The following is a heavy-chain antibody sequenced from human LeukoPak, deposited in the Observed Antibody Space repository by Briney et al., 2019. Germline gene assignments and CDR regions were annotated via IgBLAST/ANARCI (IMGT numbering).Heavy chain of an antibody. CDR2: IIPIFGTA. V-gene: IGHV1-69*13. CDR1: GGTFSSYA. CDR3: ARGASGYDPTYDY. Sequence: GASVKVSCKASGGTFSSYAISGVRQAPGQGLEWMGGIIPIFGTANYAQKFQGRVTITADESTSTAYMELSSLRSEDTAVYYCARGASGYDPTYDYWGQGTLVTVSS. J-gene: IGHJ4*02. D-gene: IGHD5-12*01.